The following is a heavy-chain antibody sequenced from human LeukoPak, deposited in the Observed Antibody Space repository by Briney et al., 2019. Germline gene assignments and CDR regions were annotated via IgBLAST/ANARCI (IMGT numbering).Heavy chain of an antibody. V-gene: IGHV4-59*01. D-gene: IGHD3-22*01. CDR1: GGSISSYY. CDR3: ARARTDSTGYYWHY. J-gene: IGHJ4*02. Sequence: SETLSLTCTVSGGSISSYYWSWIRQPPGKGLEWIGYIYNSGSTNYNPSLNSRVAISVDTSKNQFSLKLTSVTAADTAVYYCARARTDSTGYYWHYWGQGTLVTVSS. CDR2: IYNSGST.